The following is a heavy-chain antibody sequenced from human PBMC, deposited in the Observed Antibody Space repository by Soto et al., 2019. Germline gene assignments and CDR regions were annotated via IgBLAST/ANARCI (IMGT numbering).Heavy chain of an antibody. V-gene: IGHV3-74*01. CDR3: ARNTPDCSGFTCYSDY. D-gene: IGHD2-15*01. CDR1: GFTFSNYW. J-gene: IGHJ4*02. Sequence: GGSLRLSCAASGFTFSNYWMHWVRQAPGKGLVWVSRINSDGSTTRYADSVKGRFAISRDNAKNTLYLQMNSLRAEDTAVDYCARNTPDCSGFTCYSDYWGQGTLVTVSS. CDR2: INSDGSTT.